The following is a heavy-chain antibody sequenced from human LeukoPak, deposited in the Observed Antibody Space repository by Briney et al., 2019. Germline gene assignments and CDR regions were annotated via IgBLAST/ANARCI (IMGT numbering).Heavy chain of an antibody. CDR2: INPSGGST. V-gene: IGHV1-46*01. CDR3: ARGATVNTLWSWFDP. Sequence: ASVKVSCKASGYIFTSYYMHWVRQAPGQGLEWMGIINPSGGSTSYAQKFQGRVTMTRDTSTSTVYMELSSLRSEDTAVYYCARGATVNTLWSWFDPWGQGTLVTVSS. J-gene: IGHJ5*02. CDR1: GYIFTSYY. D-gene: IGHD4-17*01.